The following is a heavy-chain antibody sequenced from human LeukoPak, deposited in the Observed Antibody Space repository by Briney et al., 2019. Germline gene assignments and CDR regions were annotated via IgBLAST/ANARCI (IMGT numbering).Heavy chain of an antibody. CDR1: GGSISSYY. CDR2: IYYSGST. J-gene: IGHJ4*02. V-gene: IGHV4-59*08. D-gene: IGHD6-13*01. Sequence: SETLSLTCTVSGGSISSYYWSWIRQPPGKGLEWIGYIYYSGSTNYNPSLKRRVTISVDTSKNQFSLKLASVTAADTAVYYCARSWFSTGPADYWGQGTLVTVSS. CDR3: ARSWFSTGPADY.